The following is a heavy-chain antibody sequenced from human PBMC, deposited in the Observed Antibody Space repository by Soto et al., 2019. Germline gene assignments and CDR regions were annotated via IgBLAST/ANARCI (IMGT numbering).Heavy chain of an antibody. CDR2: INHSGST. Sequence: SETLSLTCAVYGGSFSGYYWSWIRQPPGKGLEWIGEINHSGSTNYNPSIKSRVTISVNTSKTHFSLRLSSVTAGDTVVYYCARSSSSGYVGCFAPGGQETLVTFSS. CDR3: ARSSSSGYVGCFAP. V-gene: IGHV4-34*01. CDR1: GGSFSGYY. J-gene: IGHJ5*02. D-gene: IGHD6-13*01.